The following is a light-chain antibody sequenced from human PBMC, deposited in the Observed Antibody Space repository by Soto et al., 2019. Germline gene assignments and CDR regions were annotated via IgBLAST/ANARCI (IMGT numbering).Light chain of an antibody. CDR1: QGISSA. Sequence: GDRVTITCRASQGISSALAWYQQKPGQAPKLLIYDASSLESGVPSRLSGSGSGTDFTLTISSLQPEDFATYYCQQFNSYPRTFGPGTKVDIK. CDR2: DAS. CDR3: QQFNSYPRT. J-gene: IGKJ3*01. V-gene: IGKV1-13*02.